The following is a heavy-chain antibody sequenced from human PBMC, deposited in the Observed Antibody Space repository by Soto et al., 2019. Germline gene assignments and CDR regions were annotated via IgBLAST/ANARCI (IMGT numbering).Heavy chain of an antibody. CDR2: IIQLETT. CDR3: ARGGGSDSFDY. Sequence: SQSRSLTWTVSAAFITFGGSSWSWTRQTPGKGLEWFGYIIQLETTFCNSSFGSRLTLSLDRAKNQFSLKLHSMSAAARAVYFCARGGGSDSFDYWGQGIMVTVSS. V-gene: IGHV4-30-2*01. CDR1: AAFITFGGSS. J-gene: IGHJ4*02. D-gene: IGHD1-26*01.